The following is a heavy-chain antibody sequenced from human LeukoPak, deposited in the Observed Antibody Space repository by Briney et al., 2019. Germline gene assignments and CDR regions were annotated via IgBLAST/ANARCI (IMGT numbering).Heavy chain of an antibody. J-gene: IGHJ6*03. Sequence: GGSLRLSCAASGFTFSSYAMSWVRQAPGKGLEWVSAISGSGGSTYYADSVKGRFTISRDNSKNTLYLQMNSLRAEDTAVYYCAKCGYDILTGYYNPYYYYYMDVWGKGTTVTVSS. D-gene: IGHD3-9*01. CDR3: AKCGYDILTGYYNPYYYYYMDV. CDR1: GFTFSSYA. V-gene: IGHV3-23*01. CDR2: ISGSGGST.